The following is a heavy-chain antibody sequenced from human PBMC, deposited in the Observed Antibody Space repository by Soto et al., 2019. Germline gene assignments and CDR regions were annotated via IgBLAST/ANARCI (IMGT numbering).Heavy chain of an antibody. CDR2: ISAYNDNT. CDR1: GYTFTSYS. Sequence: QVQLVQSGAEVKKPGASVKVSCKASGYTFTSYSISWVRQAPGQGLEWMGWISAYNDNTKYAQKLKGRVTMTTDTSRTTAYMELRSVRSDDTAVYYSAREFLFDYWGQGTLVTVSS. J-gene: IGHJ4*02. CDR3: AREFLFDY. V-gene: IGHV1-18*01.